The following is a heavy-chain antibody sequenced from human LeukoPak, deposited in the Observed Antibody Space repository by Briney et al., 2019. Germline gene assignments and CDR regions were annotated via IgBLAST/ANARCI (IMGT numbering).Heavy chain of an antibody. CDR2: IKPSGSEK. CDR1: GFTFSKYW. D-gene: IGHD3-22*01. Sequence: GGSLRLSCEGSGFTFSKYWMTWVRQAPEKGLEWVANIKPSGSEKHYADSVEGRFTISRDNAKNSLYLQMNSLRAEDTAVYYCARDESYDSSGVTPAAFDIWGQGTMVTVSS. V-gene: IGHV3-7*01. CDR3: ARDESYDSSGVTPAAFDI. J-gene: IGHJ3*02.